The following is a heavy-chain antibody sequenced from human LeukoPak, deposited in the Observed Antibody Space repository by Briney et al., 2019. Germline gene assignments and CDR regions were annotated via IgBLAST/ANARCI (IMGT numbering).Heavy chain of an antibody. Sequence: PGGSLRLSFTASGFTFGDYAMSWFRQAPGKGRDGVGFIRSKAYGGKTEYAASVKVRFTIPRDDSKSIAYLQMNRLTTEDTAVYYCTRDIGQQLDPNYYYMDVWGKGTTVTVSS. D-gene: IGHD6-13*01. V-gene: IGHV3-49*03. CDR1: GFTFGDYA. CDR2: IRSKAYGGKT. CDR3: TRDIGQQLDPNYYYMDV. J-gene: IGHJ6*03.